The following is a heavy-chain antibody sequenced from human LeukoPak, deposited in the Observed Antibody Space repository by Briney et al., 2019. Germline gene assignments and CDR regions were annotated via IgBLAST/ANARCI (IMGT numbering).Heavy chain of an antibody. D-gene: IGHD2-15*01. V-gene: IGHV3-33*01. CDR1: GFTFSSYG. J-gene: IGHJ4*02. CDR2: IWYDGSNK. CDR3: ARAYCSGGSCYSDFDY. Sequence: PGRSLRLSCAASGFTFSSYGMHWVRQAPGKGVEWVAVIWYDGSNKYYADSVKGRFTISRDNSKNTLYLQMNSLRAEDTAVYYCARAYCSGGSCYSDFDYWGQGTLVTVSS.